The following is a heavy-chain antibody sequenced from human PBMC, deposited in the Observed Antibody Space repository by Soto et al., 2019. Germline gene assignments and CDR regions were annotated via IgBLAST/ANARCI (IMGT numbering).Heavy chain of an antibody. D-gene: IGHD4-17*01. Sequence: PGGSLRLSCAASGFTFSSYGMHWVRQAPGKGLEWVAVILYDGSNKYYADSVKGRFTISRDNSKNTLYLQMNSLRAEDTAVYYCANVRAFHDYGDPNFDYWGQGTLVTVSS. CDR3: ANVRAFHDYGDPNFDY. V-gene: IGHV3-30*18. J-gene: IGHJ4*02. CDR1: GFTFSSYG. CDR2: ILYDGSNK.